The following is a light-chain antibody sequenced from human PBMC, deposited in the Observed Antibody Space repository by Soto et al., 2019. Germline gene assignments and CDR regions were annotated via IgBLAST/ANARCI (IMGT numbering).Light chain of an antibody. CDR3: LLYYGGAQPV. V-gene: IGLV7-43*01. CDR1: TGAVTSGNY. CDR2: TTN. J-gene: IGLJ3*02. Sequence: QTVVTQEPSLTVSPGGTVTLTCASSTGAVTSGNYPSWFQQKPGQAPMTLIYTTNSKHSWTPARFSGSLLGDKAALTLSGVQPEDEADYYCLLYYGGAQPVFGGGTKLTVL.